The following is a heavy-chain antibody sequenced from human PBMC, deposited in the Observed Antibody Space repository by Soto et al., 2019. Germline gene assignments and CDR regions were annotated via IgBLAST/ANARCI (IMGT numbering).Heavy chain of an antibody. CDR2: MNPNSGNT. CDR3: AREEWELLWGIYYSYGMDV. Sequence: AXVKVSCKASGYTFTSYDINWVRQATGQGLEWMGWMNPNSGNTGYAQKFQGRVTMTRNTSISTAYMELSSLRSEDTAVYYCAREEWELLWGIYYSYGMDVWGQGTTVPVSS. CDR1: GYTFTSYD. D-gene: IGHD1-26*01. V-gene: IGHV1-8*01. J-gene: IGHJ6*02.